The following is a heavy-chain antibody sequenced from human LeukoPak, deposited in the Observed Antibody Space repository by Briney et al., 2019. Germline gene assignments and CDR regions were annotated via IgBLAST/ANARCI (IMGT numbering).Heavy chain of an antibody. J-gene: IGHJ4*02. Sequence: GGSLRLSCAASGFIFSNYAMNWVRQAPGKGLEWVSSISSSSSYIYYADSVKGRFTISRDNAKNSLYLQMNSLRAEDTAVYYCARENYYDSSGYGDYWGQGTLVTVSS. V-gene: IGHV3-21*01. D-gene: IGHD3-22*01. CDR3: ARENYYDSSGYGDY. CDR2: ISSSSSYI. CDR1: GFIFSNYA.